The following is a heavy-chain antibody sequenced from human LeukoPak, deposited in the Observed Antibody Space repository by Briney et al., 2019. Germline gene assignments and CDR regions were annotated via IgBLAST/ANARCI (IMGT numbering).Heavy chain of an antibody. Sequence: ASVKVSCKASGYTFTSYGISWVRQAPGQGLEWMGWISAYNGNTNYAQKLQGRVTMTTDTSTSTAYMELRSLRSDDTAVYYCARDRNYGGNSWISRVLRSAFDIWGQGTMVTVSS. J-gene: IGHJ3*02. D-gene: IGHD4-17*01. CDR2: ISAYNGNT. V-gene: IGHV1-18*01. CDR1: GYTFTSYG. CDR3: ARDRNYGGNSWISRVLRSAFDI.